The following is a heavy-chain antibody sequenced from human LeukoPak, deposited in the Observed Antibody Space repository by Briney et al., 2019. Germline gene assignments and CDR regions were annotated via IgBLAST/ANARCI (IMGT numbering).Heavy chain of an antibody. V-gene: IGHV1-58*02. CDR3: AAAYGFGEFSSFDY. CDR1: GFTLTSSA. D-gene: IGHD3-10*01. J-gene: IGHJ4*02. CDR2: IVVGSGNT. Sequence: ASVKVSCKASGFTLTSSAMQWVRQARGQRLEWIGWIVVGSGNTNYAQKFQERVTITRDMSTSTAYMELSSLRSEDTAVYYCAAAYGFGEFSSFDYWDQGTLVTVSS.